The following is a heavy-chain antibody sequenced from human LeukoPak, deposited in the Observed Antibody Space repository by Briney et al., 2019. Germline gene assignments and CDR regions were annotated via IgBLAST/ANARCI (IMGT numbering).Heavy chain of an antibody. CDR3: ARSYYGSGRYGPHFDY. D-gene: IGHD3-10*01. V-gene: IGHV4-61*02. CDR1: GDSISGGTYY. J-gene: IGHJ4*02. Sequence: PSQTLSLTCTVSGDSISGGTYYWSWIRQPAGKGLEWIGRISSDGRATYNPSLKSRFTISIDPSKNQFSLSLKSVTAADTAVYYCARSYYGSGRYGPHFDYWGQGTLVTVSS. CDR2: ISSDGRA.